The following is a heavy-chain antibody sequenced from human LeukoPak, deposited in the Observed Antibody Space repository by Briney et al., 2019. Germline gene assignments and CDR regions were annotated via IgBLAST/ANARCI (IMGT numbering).Heavy chain of an antibody. CDR2: IFHSGST. V-gene: IGHV4-38-2*02. J-gene: IGHJ5*02. CDR3: AQSIAIFGVIEGGFDP. D-gene: IGHD3-3*01. CDR1: GYSISSGYY. Sequence: SETLSLTCTVSGYSISSGYYWGWIRQSPGKGLEWIGNIFHSGSTYYNPSLKSRVTISVDTSKNHFSLRLRSVTAADTAVYYCAQSIAIFGVIEGGFDPWGQGTLVTVSS.